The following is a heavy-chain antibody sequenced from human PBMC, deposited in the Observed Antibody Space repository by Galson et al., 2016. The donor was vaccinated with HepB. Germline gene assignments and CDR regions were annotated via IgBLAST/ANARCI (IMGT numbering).Heavy chain of an antibody. CDR3: AKVDCGGDCKRFDY. J-gene: IGHJ4*02. D-gene: IGHD2-21*02. Sequence: SLRLSCAASGFTFSSYYMHWVRQAPGKGLEWVSSITNIGGNTYYADSVKGRFTISRDNSKNTLYLQMSSLRAEDTALYYCAKVDCGGDCKRFDYWGQGTLVTVSS. CDR2: ITNIGGNT. V-gene: IGHV3-23*01. CDR1: GFTFSSYY.